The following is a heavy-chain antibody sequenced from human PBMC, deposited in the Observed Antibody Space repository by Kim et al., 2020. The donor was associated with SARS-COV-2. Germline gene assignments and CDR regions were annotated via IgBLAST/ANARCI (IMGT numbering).Heavy chain of an antibody. J-gene: IGHJ4*02. Sequence: SYAQKFQGRVTMTRDTSTSTVYMELSSLRSEDTAVYYCARDHDSGSYLGYWGQGTLVTVSS. V-gene: IGHV1-46*01. CDR3: ARDHDSGSYLGY. D-gene: IGHD1-26*01.